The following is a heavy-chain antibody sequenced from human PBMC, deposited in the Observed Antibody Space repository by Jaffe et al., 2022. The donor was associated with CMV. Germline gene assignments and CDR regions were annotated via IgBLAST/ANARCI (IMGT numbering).Heavy chain of an antibody. J-gene: IGHJ4*02. Sequence: QVQGPGLVKPSETLSLTCTVSDDSFTSHYYSWIRQHPGKGLEWIGYIFYNGNTNHNPSLKGRVTISVDTSKRQFSLKLSSVTAADAAVYYCAKNSRSDCDGDCYYYLDSWGQGTLVTVSS. CDR1: DDSFTSHY. CDR3: AKNSRSDCDGDCYYYLDS. D-gene: IGHD2-21*02. V-gene: IGHV4-59*11. CDR2: IFYNGNT.